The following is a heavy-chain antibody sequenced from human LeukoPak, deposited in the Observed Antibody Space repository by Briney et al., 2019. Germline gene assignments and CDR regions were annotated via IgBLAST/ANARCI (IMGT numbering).Heavy chain of an antibody. Sequence: GGSLRLSCAASGFTVSSNYMSWVRQAPGKGLEWVSVIYSGGSTYYADSVKGRFTISRDNSKNTLYLQMNSLRAEDTAVYYCAKDSGFLGANPFAEYFQHWGQGTLVTVSS. CDR1: GFTVSSNY. V-gene: IGHV3-66*02. D-gene: IGHD1-26*01. CDR3: AKDSGFLGANPFAEYFQH. J-gene: IGHJ1*01. CDR2: IYSGGST.